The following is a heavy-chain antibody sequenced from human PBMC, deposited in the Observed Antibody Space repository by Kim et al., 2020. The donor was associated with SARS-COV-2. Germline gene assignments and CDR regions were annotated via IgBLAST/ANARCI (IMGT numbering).Heavy chain of an antibody. J-gene: IGHJ5*02. D-gene: IGHD3-10*01. V-gene: IGHV3-30*03. CDR3: AVIDYNGSGSYYNRRFDP. CDR2: ISYDGSYK. Sequence: GGSLRLSCAASGFTFSSYGMHWVRQAPGKGLEWVAVISYDGSYKYYADSVKGRFTISRDNSKNTLYLQMNSLRAEDTAVYYCAVIDYNGSGSYYNRRFDPWGQGTLVTVSS. CDR1: GFTFSSYG.